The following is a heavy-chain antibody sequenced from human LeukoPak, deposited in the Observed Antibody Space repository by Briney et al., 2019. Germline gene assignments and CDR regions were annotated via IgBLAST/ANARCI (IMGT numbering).Heavy chain of an antibody. D-gene: IGHD2-21*02. CDR3: AKDEHIVVVTATYFDY. Sequence: GGSLRLSCAASGFTFSSYAMSWARQAPGKGLEWVSAISGSGGSTYYADSVKGRFTISRDNSKNTLYLQMNSLRAEDTAVYYCAKDEHIVVVTATYFDYWGQGTLVTVSS. J-gene: IGHJ4*02. CDR1: GFTFSSYA. V-gene: IGHV3-23*01. CDR2: ISGSGGST.